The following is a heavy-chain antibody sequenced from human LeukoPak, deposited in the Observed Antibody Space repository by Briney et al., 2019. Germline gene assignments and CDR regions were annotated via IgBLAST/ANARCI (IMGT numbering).Heavy chain of an antibody. D-gene: IGHD1-26*01. CDR3: ATSGNYYLKY. Sequence: HPGGSLRLSCAASGFTFSTYNMNWVRQAPGKGLEWVSHITSSSTSIYYADSVKGRFTISRDNAKNALSLQMNSLRDEDTAVYYCATSGNYYLKYWGQGTLVTVSS. CDR2: ITSSSTSI. V-gene: IGHV3-48*02. CDR1: GFTFSTYN. J-gene: IGHJ4*02.